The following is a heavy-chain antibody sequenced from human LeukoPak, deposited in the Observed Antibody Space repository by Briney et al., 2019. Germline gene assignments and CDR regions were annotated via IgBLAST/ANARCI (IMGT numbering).Heavy chain of an antibody. CDR3: ASWEASTNY. D-gene: IGHD1-26*01. J-gene: IGHJ4*02. CDR2: INQDGGTK. CDR1: GFRFSSHW. V-gene: IGHV3-7*01. Sequence: PGGSLRLSCAASGFRFSSHWMSWVRHTPGKGLEWVANINQDGGTKYYRDFAKGRFTISRDNAQNSVYLQMNSLRAEDTAVYYCASWEASTNYWGQGTLVTVSS.